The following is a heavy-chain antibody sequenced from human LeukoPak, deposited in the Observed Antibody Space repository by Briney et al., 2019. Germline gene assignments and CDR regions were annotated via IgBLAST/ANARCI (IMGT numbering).Heavy chain of an antibody. V-gene: IGHV4-59*01. D-gene: IGHD3-10*01. CDR2: IYYSGST. J-gene: IGHJ5*02. CDR1: GGSISSYY. CDR3: ARAQWRFGELRGRTDWFDP. Sequence: SETLSLTCTVSGGSISSYYWNWIRQPPGKGLEWIGYIYYSGSTNYNPSLKSRVTISVDTSKNQFSLKLSSVTAADTAVYYCARAQWRFGELRGRTDWFDPWGQGTLVTVSS.